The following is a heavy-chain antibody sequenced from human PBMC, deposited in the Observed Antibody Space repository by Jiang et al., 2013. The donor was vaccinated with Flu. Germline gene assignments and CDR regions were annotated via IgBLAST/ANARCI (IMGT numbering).Heavy chain of an antibody. J-gene: IGHJ4*02. D-gene: IGHD5-18*01. CDR3: ASRGYSYGYFDY. CDR2: VFYSGNT. CDR1: GGSISSSSYY. V-gene: IGHV4-39*01. Sequence: LLKPSETLSLICTVSGGSISSSSYYWGWIRQPPGKGLEWIGSVFYSGNTFYNPSLKSRLTISVDTSKNQFSLRLSSVTAADTAVYYCASRGYSYGYFDYWGQGTLVTVSS.